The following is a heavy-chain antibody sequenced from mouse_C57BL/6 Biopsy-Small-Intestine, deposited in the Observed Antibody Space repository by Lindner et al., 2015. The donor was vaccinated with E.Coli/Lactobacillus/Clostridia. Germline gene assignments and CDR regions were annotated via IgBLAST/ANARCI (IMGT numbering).Heavy chain of an antibody. J-gene: IGHJ3*01. Sequence: VQLQESGTELVMPGASVKLSCKTSGYTFTSYWMSWVKQRPGQGLEWIGEIDPSDSYTNYNQKFKGRATLTIDKSSSTAYMQLSSLTSEDSAVYYCARQTPQAGFAHWGQGTLVTVSA. V-gene: IGHV1-69*01. CDR2: IDPSDSYT. CDR1: GYTFTSYW. CDR3: ARQTPQAGFAH. D-gene: IGHD3-2*02.